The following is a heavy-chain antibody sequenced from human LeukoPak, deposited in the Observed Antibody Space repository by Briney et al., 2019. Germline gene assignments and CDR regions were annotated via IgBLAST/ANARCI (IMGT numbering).Heavy chain of an antibody. Sequence: SETLSLTCSVSGGSISSYYWSWVRQPPGKGLEWVGYIYYSGSTHYNPSLKSRVTITVDTSKNQFSLKLSSVTAADTAVYFCARGLAVSGRSSLDFWGQGTLVTVSS. CDR2: IYYSGST. D-gene: IGHD6-19*01. CDR1: GGSISSYY. J-gene: IGHJ4*02. V-gene: IGHV4-59*01. CDR3: ARGLAVSGRSSLDF.